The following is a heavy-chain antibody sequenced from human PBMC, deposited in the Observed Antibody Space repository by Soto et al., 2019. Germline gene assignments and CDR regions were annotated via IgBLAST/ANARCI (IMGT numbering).Heavy chain of an antibody. D-gene: IGHD5-18*01. J-gene: IGHJ5*02. CDR2: INHSGST. CDR3: ARGATQLWYNWFEP. Sequence: SETLSLTCAVYGGSFSGYYWSWIRQPPGKGLEWIGEINHSGSTNYNPSLKSRVTISVDTSKNQFSLKLSSVTAADTAVYYCARGATQLWYNWFEPWGQGTLVTVSS. V-gene: IGHV4-34*01. CDR1: GGSFSGYY.